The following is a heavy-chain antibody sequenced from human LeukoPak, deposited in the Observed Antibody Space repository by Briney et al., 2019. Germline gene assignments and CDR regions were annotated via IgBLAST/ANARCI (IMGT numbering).Heavy chain of an antibody. Sequence: GGSLRLSCAASGFSFSSYWMSWVRQAPGKGLEWVANIKQDGSEKYYVDSVKGRFTISRDNAKNSLYLQMNSLRAEDTAVYYCAREFDYDLFDYWGQGTLVTVSS. J-gene: IGHJ4*02. V-gene: IGHV3-7*01. CDR1: GFSFSSYW. CDR3: AREFDYDLFDY. D-gene: IGHD4/OR15-4a*01. CDR2: IKQDGSEK.